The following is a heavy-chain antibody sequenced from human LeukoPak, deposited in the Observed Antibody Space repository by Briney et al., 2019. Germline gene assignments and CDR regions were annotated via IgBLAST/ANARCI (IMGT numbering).Heavy chain of an antibody. D-gene: IGHD5-18*01. Sequence: SETLSLTCTVSGGSISSYYWSWIRQPPGKGLEWIGYIYYSGSTNYNPSLKSRVTISVDTSKNQFSLKLSSVTAADTAVYYCASVAYSYGYYFDYWGQGTLVTVSS. CDR2: IYYSGST. CDR3: ASVAYSYGYYFDY. V-gene: IGHV4-59*08. J-gene: IGHJ4*02. CDR1: GGSISSYY.